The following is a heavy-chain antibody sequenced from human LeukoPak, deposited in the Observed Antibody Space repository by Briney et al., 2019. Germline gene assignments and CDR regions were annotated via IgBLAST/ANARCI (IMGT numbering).Heavy chain of an antibody. J-gene: IGHJ3*02. Sequence: GGSLRLSCAASGFTFSDYTMNWVRQAPGKGLEWVSSISSSSSYVYYADSVKGRFTISRDNAKNSLYLQKNSLRAEDTAVYYCAREMATGYDAFDIWGQGTMVTVSS. V-gene: IGHV3-21*01. D-gene: IGHD5-24*01. CDR3: AREMATGYDAFDI. CDR1: GFTFSDYT. CDR2: ISSSSSYV.